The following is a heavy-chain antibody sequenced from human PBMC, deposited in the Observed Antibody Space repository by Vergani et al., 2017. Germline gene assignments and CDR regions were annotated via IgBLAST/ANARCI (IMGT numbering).Heavy chain of an antibody. J-gene: IGHJ4*02. V-gene: IGHV1-2*02. CDR1: GYTFTDYF. CDR2: INPNSGGT. CDR3: ARVGTSSNRDYWDY. D-gene: IGHD2-2*01. Sequence: QVQLVQSGAEVKKPGASVKVSCKASGYTFTDYFMHWVRQAPGQGLEWMGWINPNSGGTNYAQKFQGRVTMTRDTSISTAYMELSNLRSDDTAVYYCARVGTSSNRDYWDYWGQGTVVTVSS.